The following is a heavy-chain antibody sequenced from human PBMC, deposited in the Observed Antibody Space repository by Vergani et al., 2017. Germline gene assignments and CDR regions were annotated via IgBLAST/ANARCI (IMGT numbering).Heavy chain of an antibody. J-gene: IGHJ6*02. CDR2: IYSGGST. CDR1: GFTVSSNY. V-gene: IGHV3-66*02. CDR3: ARGLDYGDSFDYGMDV. D-gene: IGHD4-17*01. Sequence: EVQLVESEGGLVQPGGSLRLSCAASGFTVSSNYMSWVRQAPGKGLEWVSVIYSGGSTYYADSVKGRFTISRDNSKNTLYLQMNSLRAEDTAVYYCARGLDYGDSFDYGMDVWGQGTTVTVSS.